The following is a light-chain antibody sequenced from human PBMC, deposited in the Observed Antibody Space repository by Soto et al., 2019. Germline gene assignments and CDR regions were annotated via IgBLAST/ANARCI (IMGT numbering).Light chain of an antibody. Sequence: DIQMTQSPSSLSASVGDRVTITRRASQGIRNDLAWYQQKPRKAPKRLIYAASSLQSVEPSRFSGSGSGPDFTLTISSLQTEDFATYYCLQHNTFPLTFGQGSNVEIK. J-gene: IGKJ1*01. CDR1: QGIRND. V-gene: IGKV1-17*01. CDR2: AAS. CDR3: LQHNTFPLT.